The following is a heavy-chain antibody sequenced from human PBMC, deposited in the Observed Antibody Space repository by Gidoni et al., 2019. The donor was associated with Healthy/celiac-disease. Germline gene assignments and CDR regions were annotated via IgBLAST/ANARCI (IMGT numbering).Heavy chain of an antibody. J-gene: IGHJ5*02. CDR3: AREKGHSSGWYRINWFDP. V-gene: IGHV1-2*02. CDR2: INPNSGGT. CDR1: GYTFTGYY. Sequence: QVQLVQSGAEVKKPGASVKVSCKASGYTFTGYYMHWVRQAPGQGLEWMGWINPNSGGTNYAQKFQGRVTMTRDTSISTAYMELSRLRSDDTAVYYCAREKGHSSGWYRINWFDPWGQGTLVTVSS. D-gene: IGHD6-19*01.